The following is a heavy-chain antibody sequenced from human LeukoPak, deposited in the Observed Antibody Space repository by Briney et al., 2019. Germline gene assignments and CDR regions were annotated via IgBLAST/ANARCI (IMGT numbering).Heavy chain of an antibody. CDR3: ARDFSLQLFDY. D-gene: IGHD5-24*01. CDR2: IWSDGSYK. Sequence: GRSLRLSCAASGFTLSSYGFHWVRQAPGKGLEWVAVIWSDGSYKYYADSVKGRFTISRDDSKNPLYLQMNSLRAEDTAVYYCARDFSLQLFDYWGQGTLVTVFS. J-gene: IGHJ4*02. V-gene: IGHV3-33*01. CDR1: GFTLSSYG.